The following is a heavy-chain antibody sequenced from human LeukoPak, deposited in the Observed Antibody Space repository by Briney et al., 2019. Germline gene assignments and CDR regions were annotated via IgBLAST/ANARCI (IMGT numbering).Heavy chain of an antibody. CDR3: AKGQGSGVYKYNFDY. CDR2: ISDNT. V-gene: IGHV3-23*01. J-gene: IGHJ4*02. CDR1: GFTFSTYA. D-gene: IGHD3-10*01. Sequence: GGSLRLSCAVSGFTFSTYAMAWVRQAPGKGLEWVSGISDNTYYADSVRGRFTISRDSSKNTLWLQMNSLRAEDTAVYYCAKGQGSGVYKYNFDYWGQGILVTVSS.